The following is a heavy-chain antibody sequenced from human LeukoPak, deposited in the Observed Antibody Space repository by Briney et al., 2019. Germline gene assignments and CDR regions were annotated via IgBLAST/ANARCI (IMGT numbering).Heavy chain of an antibody. D-gene: IGHD2-21*01. CDR3: AKPSYCGGECYSDHYFDY. Sequence: GGSLRLSCAASGFTFSSYGMHWVRQAPGKGLEWVAVISYDGNNKYYTDSVKGRFTISRDNSKNTLYLKMNSLKAEDTAVYYCAKPSYCGGECYSDHYFDYWGQGTLVTV. CDR1: GFTFSSYG. V-gene: IGHV3-30*18. CDR2: ISYDGNNK. J-gene: IGHJ4*02.